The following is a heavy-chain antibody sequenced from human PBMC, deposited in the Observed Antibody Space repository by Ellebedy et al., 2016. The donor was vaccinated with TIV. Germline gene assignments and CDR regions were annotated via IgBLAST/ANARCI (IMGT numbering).Heavy chain of an antibody. CDR3: VSFVHY. D-gene: IGHD2-2*01. V-gene: IGHV3-21*06. J-gene: IGHJ4*02. CDR2: ITSNSAYT. Sequence: PGGSLRLSCAASGFTFSDYNMDWVRQAPGKGLEWVSSITSNSAYTYYADSVKGRFTISRDNAKRSLYLQMSSLRAEDTAVYYCVSFVHYWGQGALVTVSS. CDR1: GFTFSDYN.